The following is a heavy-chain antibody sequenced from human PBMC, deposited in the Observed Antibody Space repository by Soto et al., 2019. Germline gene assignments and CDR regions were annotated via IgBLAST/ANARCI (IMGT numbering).Heavy chain of an antibody. CDR2: IYHSGST. CDR1: GGSISSSY. J-gene: IGHJ4*02. CDR3: ARLGSIAADDFDY. Sequence: QVQLQESGAGLVKPSETLSLTCTVSGGSISSSYWSWIRQPPGKGLEWTGYIYHSGSTNYTPSLKSRVTISVDTPQNQFSLKLSSVTAADTAVYYCARLGSIAADDFDYWGQGTLVTVSS. D-gene: IGHD6-25*01. V-gene: IGHV4-59*08.